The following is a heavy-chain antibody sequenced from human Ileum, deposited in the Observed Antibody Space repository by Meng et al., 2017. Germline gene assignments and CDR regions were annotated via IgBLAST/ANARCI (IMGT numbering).Heavy chain of an antibody. J-gene: IGHJ5*02. CDR3: ARDWLGTANWFDP. D-gene: IGHD2-21*02. CDR2: ISSSSSYI. V-gene: IGHV3-21*01. CDR1: GFTFSSYS. Sequence: GESLKISCAASGFTFSSYSMNWVRQAPGKGLEWVSSISSSSSYIYYADSVKGRFTISRDNAKNSLYLQMNSLRAEDTAVYYGARDWLGTANWFDPWGQGTLVTVSS.